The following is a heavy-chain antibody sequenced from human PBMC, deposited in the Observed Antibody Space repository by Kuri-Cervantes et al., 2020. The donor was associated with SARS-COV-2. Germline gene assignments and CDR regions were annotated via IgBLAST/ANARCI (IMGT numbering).Heavy chain of an antibody. CDR1: GGSISSYY. J-gene: IGHJ6*02. D-gene: IGHD3-3*01. V-gene: IGHV4-59*01. CDR2: IYYSGST. CDR3: ARDSSGHYYYGMDV. Sequence: GSLRLSCTVSGGSISSYYWSWIRQPPGKGLEWIGYIYYSGSTNYNPSLKSRVTISVDTSKNQFSLKLSSVTAADTAVYYCARDSSGHYYYGMDVWGQGTTVTVSS.